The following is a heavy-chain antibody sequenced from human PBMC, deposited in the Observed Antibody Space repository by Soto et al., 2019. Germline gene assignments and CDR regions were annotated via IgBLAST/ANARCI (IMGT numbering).Heavy chain of an antibody. V-gene: IGHV1-8*01. Sequence: GASVKVSCKASGYTFTSYDIYWVRQATGQGLEWMGWMNPNTGNSGYAQKFQGRVTMTSDTSISTAHMELSSLRSEDTAVYYCARGGYFDSSNYLAYWGLGTLVTVSS. D-gene: IGHD3-22*01. CDR1: GYTFTSYD. CDR2: MNPNTGNS. J-gene: IGHJ4*02. CDR3: ARGGYFDSSNYLAY.